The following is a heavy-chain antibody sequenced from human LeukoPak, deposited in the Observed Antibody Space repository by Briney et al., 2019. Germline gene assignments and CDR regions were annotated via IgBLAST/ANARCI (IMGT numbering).Heavy chain of an antibody. CDR2: ISGGGTT. Sequence: PGGSLRLSCAASGFSFSSYAMSWVRQAPGKGLEWVPAISGGGTTYYADSVKGRFTISRDNSENTLYLQVNSLRAEDTALYYCAKSRPTYYDFWSAKGYFDYWGQGALVTVSS. J-gene: IGHJ4*02. V-gene: IGHV3-23*01. CDR1: GFSFSSYA. CDR3: AKSRPTYYDFWSAKGYFDY. D-gene: IGHD3-3*01.